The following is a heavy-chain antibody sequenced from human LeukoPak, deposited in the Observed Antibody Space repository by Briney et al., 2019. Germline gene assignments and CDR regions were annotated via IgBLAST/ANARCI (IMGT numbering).Heavy chain of an antibody. CDR3: AREVPWVWNFDL. CDR2: IYYSGST. V-gene: IGHV4-30-4*01. CDR1: GGSISSGDYY. Sequence: SQTLSLTCTVSGGSISSGDYYWSWIRQPPGTGLEWIGYIYYSGSTYYNPSLKSRVAISVDTSKNQFSLKLNSVTAADTAVYYCAREVPWVWNFDLWGRGTLVTVSS. D-gene: IGHD1-26*01. J-gene: IGHJ2*01.